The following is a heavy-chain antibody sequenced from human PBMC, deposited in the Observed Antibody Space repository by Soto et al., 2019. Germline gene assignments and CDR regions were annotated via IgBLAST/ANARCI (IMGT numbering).Heavy chain of an antibody. Sequence: SETLSLTCTVSGGSISSSSYYWVWIPQPPGKGLEWIGSIYYSGSTYYNPSLKSRVTISVDTSKNQFSLKLSSVTAADTAVYYFARNEVSGWYSLHWFDTRGEGTLVTVSS. CDR1: GGSISSSSYY. CDR2: IYYSGST. CDR3: ARNEVSGWYSLHWFDT. D-gene: IGHD6-19*01. J-gene: IGHJ5*02. V-gene: IGHV4-39*01.